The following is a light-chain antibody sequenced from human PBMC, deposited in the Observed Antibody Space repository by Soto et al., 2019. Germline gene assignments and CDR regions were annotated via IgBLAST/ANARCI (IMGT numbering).Light chain of an antibody. CDR1: QTINNW. CDR3: QQTFSTPFT. CDR2: HVS. Sequence: DILMTQSPSTLSASVGDRVTIACRASQTINNWLAWYQQKPGKAPKLLIYHVSTLESGVPSRFSGSGSGTEFTLTISSLQPDDFATYYCQQTFSTPFTFGQGTRLEI. V-gene: IGKV1-5*01. J-gene: IGKJ5*01.